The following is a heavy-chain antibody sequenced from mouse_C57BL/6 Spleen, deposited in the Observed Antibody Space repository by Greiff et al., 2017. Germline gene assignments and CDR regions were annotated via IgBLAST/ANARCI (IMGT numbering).Heavy chain of an antibody. CDR2: ISSGSSTI. J-gene: IGHJ1*03. Sequence: EVMLVESGGGLVKPGGSLKLSCAASGFTFSDYGMHWVRQAPEKGLEWVAYISSGSSTIYYADTVKGRFTISRDNAKNTLFLQMTSLRSEDTAMYYCARATIVTRYFDVWGTGTMVTVSS. V-gene: IGHV5-17*01. CDR1: GFTFSDYG. CDR3: ARATIVTRYFDV. D-gene: IGHD2-5*01.